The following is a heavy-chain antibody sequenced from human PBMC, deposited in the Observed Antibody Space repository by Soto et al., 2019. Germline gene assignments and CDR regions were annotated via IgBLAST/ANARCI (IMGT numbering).Heavy chain of an antibody. V-gene: IGHV4-39*01. CDR1: GGSISSSSYY. Sequence: SETLSLTCTVSGGSISSSSYYWGWIRQPPGKGLEWIGSIYYSGSTYYNPSLKSRVTISVDTSKNQFSLKLSSVTAADTAVYYCAREMVATVPTLYYYYYMDVWGKGTTVTVSS. CDR2: IYYSGST. D-gene: IGHD5-12*01. CDR3: AREMVATVPTLYYYYYMDV. J-gene: IGHJ6*03.